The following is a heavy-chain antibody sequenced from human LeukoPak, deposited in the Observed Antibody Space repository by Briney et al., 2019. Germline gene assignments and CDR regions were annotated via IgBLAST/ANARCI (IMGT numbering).Heavy chain of an antibody. Sequence: GSGPTLVNPTQTLTLTCTFSGFSLSTSGVGVGWIRQPPGKALEWLALIYWNDDKRYSPSLKSRLTITKDTSKNQVVLTMTNMDPVDTPKSYCALDPRLTGTGLKCFAPWGQGTLVTVPS. V-gene: IGHV2-5*01. D-gene: IGHD1-20*01. CDR3: ALDPRLTGTGLKCFAP. J-gene: IGHJ5*02. CDR1: GFSLSTSGVG. CDR2: IYWNDDK.